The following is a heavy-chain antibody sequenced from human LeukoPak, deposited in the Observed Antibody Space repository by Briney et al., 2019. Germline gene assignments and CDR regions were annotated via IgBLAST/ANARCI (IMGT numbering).Heavy chain of an antibody. CDR1: GGSISSSSYY. Sequence: PSETLSLTCTVSGGSISSSSYYWGWIRQPPGKGLEWIGSIYYSGSTYYNPSLKSRVTISVDTSKNQFSLKLSSVTAADTAVYYCASSITAMVTPFDYWGQVTLVTVAS. J-gene: IGHJ4*02. D-gene: IGHD5-18*01. V-gene: IGHV4-39*01. CDR2: IYYSGST. CDR3: ASSITAMVTPFDY.